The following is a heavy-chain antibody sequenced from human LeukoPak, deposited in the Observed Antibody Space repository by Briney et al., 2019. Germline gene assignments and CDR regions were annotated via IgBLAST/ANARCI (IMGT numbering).Heavy chain of an antibody. J-gene: IGHJ6*02. V-gene: IGHV4-30-2*01. D-gene: IGHD2-15*01. Sequence: SQTLSLTCAVSGDSINSGGHSWSWIRQPPEKGLEWIGSIDHSGNTYHNPSLKTRVTISVDKSKNHFSLSLTSMTAADTAVYYCAGCSGGSCYSRGKYGVDVWGQGTTVIVSS. CDR3: AGCSGGSCYSRGKYGVDV. CDR2: IDHSGNT. CDR1: GDSINSGGHS.